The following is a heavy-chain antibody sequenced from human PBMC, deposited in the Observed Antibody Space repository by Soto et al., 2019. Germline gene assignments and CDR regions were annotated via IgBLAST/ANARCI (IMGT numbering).Heavy chain of an antibody. CDR1: GFTFSSYG. J-gene: IGHJ4*02. Sequence: GSLRLSCAASGFTFSSYGMHWVRQAPGKGLEWVAVISYDGSNKYYADSVKGRFTISRDNSKNTLYLQMNSLRAEDTAVYYCAKDSPAVYCSGGSCYFDYWGQGTLVTVSS. D-gene: IGHD2-15*01. CDR2: ISYDGSNK. CDR3: AKDSPAVYCSGGSCYFDY. V-gene: IGHV3-30*18.